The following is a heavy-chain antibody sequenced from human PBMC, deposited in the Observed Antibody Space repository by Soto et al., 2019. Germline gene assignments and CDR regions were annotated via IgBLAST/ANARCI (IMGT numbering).Heavy chain of an antibody. J-gene: IGHJ4*02. CDR1: GYTFITYG. D-gene: IGHD3-22*01. V-gene: IGHV1-18*01. Sequence: QVQRVQSGAEVKEPGASVKVSCKASGYTFITYGMSWVRQAPGQGLDWMGWISTYNGDTKYADRLQGRVAMTTDTTTGTAYMELRSLRSDDTAVYYCARGPADYYDNSGDYSLAYWGQGTLVTVSS. CDR3: ARGPADYYDNSGDYSLAY. CDR2: ISTYNGDT.